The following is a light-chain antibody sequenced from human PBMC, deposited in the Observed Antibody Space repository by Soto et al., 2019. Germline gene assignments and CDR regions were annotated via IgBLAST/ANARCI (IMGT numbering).Light chain of an antibody. V-gene: IGKV3-11*01. J-gene: IGKJ5*01. CDR1: QSLSGSR. CDR2: GAS. Sequence: EIVLTQSPATLSLSPGERATLSCRASQSLSGSRLAWYQQKPGLGPRVLVYGASNRATGIPARFSGSGSETDFTLTISSLEPEDFAVYYCQHRMNWPLTFGQGTRLEIK. CDR3: QHRMNWPLT.